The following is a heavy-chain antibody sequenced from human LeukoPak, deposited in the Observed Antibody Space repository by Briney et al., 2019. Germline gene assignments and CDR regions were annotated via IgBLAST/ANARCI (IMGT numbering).Heavy chain of an antibody. CDR3: AREKGDY. V-gene: IGHV1-18*01. Sequence: GASVKVSCKASGYRFNSQGLSWARQAPGQRLEWMGWISVYNGNTIYAQNLQGRVTMTTDTSTSTAYMELRSLRSDDTAIYYCAREKGDYWGQGTLVTVSX. CDR1: GYRFNSQG. CDR2: ISVYNGNT. J-gene: IGHJ4*02.